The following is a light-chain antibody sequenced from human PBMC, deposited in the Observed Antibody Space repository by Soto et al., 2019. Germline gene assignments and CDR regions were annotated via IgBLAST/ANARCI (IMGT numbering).Light chain of an antibody. CDR1: ISSIGSNY. V-gene: IGLV1-47*02. CDR3: AAWDDSLSGYV. CDR2: SNN. Sequence: QSVLTQPPSASGTPGQRVTISCSGSISSIGSNYVYWYQQLPGTAPKLLIYSNNQRPSGVPDRFSGSKSGTSASLAISGLRSEDEADYYCAAWDDSLSGYVFGTGTKVTVL. J-gene: IGLJ1*01.